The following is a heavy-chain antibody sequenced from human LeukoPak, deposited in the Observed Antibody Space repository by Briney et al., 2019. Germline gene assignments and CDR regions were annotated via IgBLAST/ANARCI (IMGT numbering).Heavy chain of an antibody. CDR2: INPNSGRT. J-gene: IGHJ4*02. V-gene: IGHV1-2*02. CDR1: GYTFTGYY. D-gene: IGHD3-22*01. CDR3: ARGDTMIVVVTLDY. Sequence: ASVKVSCKASGYTFTGYYMHWVRQAPGQGLEWMGWINPNSGRTNYAQKFQGRVTMTRDTSISTAYMELSRLRSDDTAVYYCARGDTMIVVVTLDYWGQGTLVTVSS.